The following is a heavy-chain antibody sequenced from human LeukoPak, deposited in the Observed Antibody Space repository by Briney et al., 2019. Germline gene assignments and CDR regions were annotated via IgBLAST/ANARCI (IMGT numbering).Heavy chain of an antibody. CDR2: MNPNSGNT. D-gene: IGHD6-13*01. J-gene: IGHJ4*02. CDR1: GYTFTSYY. V-gene: IGHV1-8*02. Sequence: ASVKVSCKASGYTFTSYYMHWVRQATGQGLEWMGWMNPNSGNTGYAQKFQGRVTMTRNTSISTAYMELSSLRSEDTAVYYCARSWSDFDYWGQGTLVTVSS. CDR3: ARSWSDFDY.